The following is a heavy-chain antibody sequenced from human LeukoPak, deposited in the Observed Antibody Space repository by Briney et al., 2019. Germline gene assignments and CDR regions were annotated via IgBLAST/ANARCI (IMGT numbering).Heavy chain of an antibody. V-gene: IGHV1-2*02. Sequence: GASVKVSCKASGYTFTGYYMHWVRQAPGQGLEWMGWINPNSGGTNYAQKFQGRVSMTRDTSISTAYMELSRLRSDDTAVYYCASATYGSGPNWFDPWGQGTLVTVSS. CDR2: INPNSGGT. D-gene: IGHD3-10*01. J-gene: IGHJ5*02. CDR3: ASATYGSGPNWFDP. CDR1: GYTFTGYY.